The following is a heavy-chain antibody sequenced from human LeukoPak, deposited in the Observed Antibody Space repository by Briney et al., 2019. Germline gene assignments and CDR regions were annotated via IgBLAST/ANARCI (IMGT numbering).Heavy chain of an antibody. V-gene: IGHV1-69*06. CDR2: IIPIFGTA. CDR3: ARGYRAASHYYMDV. Sequence: GASVKVSCKASGYTFTSYAISWVRQAPGQGLEWMGGIIPIFGTANYAQKFQGRVTITADKSTSTAYMELSSLRSEDTAVYYCARGYRAASHYYMDVWGKGTTVTVSS. CDR1: GYTFTSYA. J-gene: IGHJ6*03. D-gene: IGHD3-16*02.